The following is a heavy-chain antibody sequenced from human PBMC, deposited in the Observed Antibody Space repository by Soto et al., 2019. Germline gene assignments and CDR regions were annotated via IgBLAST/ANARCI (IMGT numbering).Heavy chain of an antibody. CDR2: INPSGGTT. V-gene: IGHV1-46*01. J-gene: IGHJ4*02. Sequence: AAVKVSCKASGYTFTRYNVHWVRQAPGQGLEWMAIINPSGGTTYYVQKFEGRVTLTTDTSTSTVYMELSSLRSDDTAVYYCARVRGGGSEYFFDYWGQGTLVTVSS. D-gene: IGHD2-15*01. CDR1: GYTFTRYN. CDR3: ARVRGGGSEYFFDY.